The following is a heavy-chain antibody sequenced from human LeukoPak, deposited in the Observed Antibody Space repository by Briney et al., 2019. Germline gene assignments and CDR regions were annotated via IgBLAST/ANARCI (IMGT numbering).Heavy chain of an antibody. CDR2: INHSGST. Sequence: SETLSLTCAVYGGSLSGYYWSWIRQPPGKGLEWIGEINHSGSTNYNPSLKSRVTISVDTSKNQFSLKLSSVTAADTAVYYCARGKRYFDWLWFDPWGQGTLVTVSS. CDR3: ARGKRYFDWLWFDP. V-gene: IGHV4-34*01. J-gene: IGHJ5*02. CDR1: GGSLSGYY. D-gene: IGHD3-9*01.